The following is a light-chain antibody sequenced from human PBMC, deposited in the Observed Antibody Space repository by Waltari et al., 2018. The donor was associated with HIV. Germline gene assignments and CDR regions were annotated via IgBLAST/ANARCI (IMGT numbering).Light chain of an antibody. V-gene: IGLV1-44*01. CDR2: NSN. CDR3: AAWDDGLNGL. J-gene: IGLJ2*01. Sequence: QSVLTQPPSASGTPGQRVTISCSGRRSNIGSNPVTWYQQHPGTAPKLLIYNSNQRPSGVPDRFSGSKSGTSASMAISGLQSEDEGAYYCAAWDDGLNGLFGGGTKLTV. CDR1: RSNIGSNP.